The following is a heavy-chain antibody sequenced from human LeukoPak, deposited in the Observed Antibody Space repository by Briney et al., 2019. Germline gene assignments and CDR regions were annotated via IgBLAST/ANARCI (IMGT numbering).Heavy chain of an antibody. Sequence: GGSLRLSCAASGLPFSSYRMPWVRQAPGKGLEWVALIWYDGSNKYYADSVKGRFTISRDNSKNTLYLQMNSLRAEDTAVYYCARGTYGDYGGGAFDIWGQGTTVTVSS. CDR2: IWYDGSNK. J-gene: IGHJ3*02. CDR3: ARGTYGDYGGGAFDI. CDR1: GLPFSSYR. D-gene: IGHD4-17*01. V-gene: IGHV3-33*01.